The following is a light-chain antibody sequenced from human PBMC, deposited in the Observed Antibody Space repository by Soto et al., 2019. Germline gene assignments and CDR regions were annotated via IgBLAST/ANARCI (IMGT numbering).Light chain of an antibody. CDR3: AAWDDSLSGDV. J-gene: IGLJ1*01. CDR1: SSNIGSHY. Sequence: QSVLTQPPSASGTPGQRVTISCSGSSSNIGSHYVYWYQQLPGTAPKPLIYSNNQRPSGVPDRFSGSKSGTSASLATSGLRSEDEADYYCAAWDDSLSGDVFGTATKVTVL. V-gene: IGLV1-47*02. CDR2: SNN.